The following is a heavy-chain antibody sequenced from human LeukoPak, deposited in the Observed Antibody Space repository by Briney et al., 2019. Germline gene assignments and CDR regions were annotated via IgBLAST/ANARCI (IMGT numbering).Heavy chain of an antibody. V-gene: IGHV3-23*01. J-gene: IGHJ6*03. Sequence: GGSLRLSCAASGFTFSSYGMSWVRQAPGKGLEWVSAISGSGGSTYYADSVKGRFTISRDNSKNTLYLQMNSLRAEDTAVYYCAKAAARLYYYYYMDVWGKGTTVTISS. D-gene: IGHD2-2*01. CDR2: ISGSGGST. CDR3: AKAAARLYYYYYMDV. CDR1: GFTFSSYG.